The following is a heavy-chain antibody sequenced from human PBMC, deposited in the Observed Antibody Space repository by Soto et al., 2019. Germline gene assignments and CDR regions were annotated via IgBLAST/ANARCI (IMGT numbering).Heavy chain of an antibody. V-gene: IGHV4-38-2*01. CDR1: GYSISSGYY. D-gene: IGHD3-22*01. CDR3: ARGDLTMIVVVPWGYWFDP. CDR2: IYHSGST. J-gene: IGHJ5*02. Sequence: QVQLQESGPGLVKPSETLSLTCAVSGYSISSGYYWGWIRQPPGKGLEWIGSIYHSGSTYYNPSLKSRVTISVDTSKNQFSLKLSSVTAADTAVYYCARGDLTMIVVVPWGYWFDPWGQGTLVTVSS.